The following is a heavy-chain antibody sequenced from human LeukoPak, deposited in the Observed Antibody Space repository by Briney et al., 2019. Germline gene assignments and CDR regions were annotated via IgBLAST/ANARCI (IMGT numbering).Heavy chain of an antibody. D-gene: IGHD3-9*01. J-gene: IGHJ5*02. CDR3: ARVPGVYYDRLTGYGSGWFDP. V-gene: IGHV4-39*07. Sequence: PSETLSLTCTVSGGSISSSSYYWGWIRQPPGKGLEWIGSIYYSGSTYYNPSLKSRVTISVDTSKNQFSLKLSSVTAADTAVYYCARVPGVYYDRLTGYGSGWFDPWSQGTLVTVSS. CDR2: IYYSGST. CDR1: GGSISSSSYY.